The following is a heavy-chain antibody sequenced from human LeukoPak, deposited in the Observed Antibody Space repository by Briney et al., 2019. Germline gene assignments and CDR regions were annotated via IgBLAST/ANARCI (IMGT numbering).Heavy chain of an antibody. V-gene: IGHV1-46*01. CDR1: GYTFTSYY. CDR2: INPSGGST. D-gene: IGHD2-2*01. Sequence: RASVKVSCKASGYTFTSYYMHWVRQAPGQGLEWMGIINPSGGSTSYAQKFQGRVTMTRDTSTSTVYMELSSLRSEDTAVYYCARGEGRYCSSTSCENWFDPWGQGTLVTVSS. J-gene: IGHJ5*02. CDR3: ARGEGRYCSSTSCENWFDP.